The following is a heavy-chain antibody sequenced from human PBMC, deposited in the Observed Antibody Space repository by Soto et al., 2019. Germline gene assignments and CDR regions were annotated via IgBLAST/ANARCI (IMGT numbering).Heavy chain of an antibody. CDR2: ISSDGSKE. D-gene: IGHD1-26*01. J-gene: IGHJ6*02. CDR3: AIDFAVGATCSGNSYYAMDV. CDR1: GFTFSSYG. V-gene: IGHV3-33*05. Sequence: QVQLVDSGGGLVQPGRSLRLSCAASGFTFSSYGMHLVRRAPGKGVELVALISSDGSKEYYADSVRGQFTISRDNSKNTLYLERNFQSVEDTAGYDCAIDFAVGATCSGNSYYAMDVWGQGTTVSVSS.